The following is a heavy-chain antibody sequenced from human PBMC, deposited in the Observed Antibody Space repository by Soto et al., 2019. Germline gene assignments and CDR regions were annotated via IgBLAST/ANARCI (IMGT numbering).Heavy chain of an antibody. CDR3: ARGSSRGYGDYSDAFDI. D-gene: IGHD4-17*01. V-gene: IGHV4-59*01. CDR1: GGSISSYY. Sequence: SETLYLTCTVSGGSISSYYWSWIRQPPGKGLEWIGYIYYSGSTNYNPSLKSRVTISVDTSKNQFSLKLSSVTAADTAVYYCARGSSRGYGDYSDAFDIWGQGTMVTVSS. J-gene: IGHJ3*02. CDR2: IYYSGST.